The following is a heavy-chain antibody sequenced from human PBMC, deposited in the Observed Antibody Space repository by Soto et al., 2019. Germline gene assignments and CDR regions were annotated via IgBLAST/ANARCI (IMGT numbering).Heavy chain of an antibody. V-gene: IGHV1-69*13. CDR2: IIPIFGTA. Sequence: SVKVSCKASGGTFSSYAISWVRQAPGQGLEWMGGIIPIFGTANYAQKFQGRVTITADESTSTAYMELSSLRSEDTAVYYCARGRRNFSYQLLNFDYWGQGTLVTVSS. J-gene: IGHJ4*02. CDR3: ARGRRNFSYQLLNFDY. CDR1: GGTFSSYA. D-gene: IGHD2-2*01.